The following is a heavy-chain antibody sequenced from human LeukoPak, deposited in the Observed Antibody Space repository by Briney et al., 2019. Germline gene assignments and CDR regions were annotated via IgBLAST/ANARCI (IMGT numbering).Heavy chain of an antibody. J-gene: IGHJ3*02. CDR3: ARSDPRSCDI. CDR2: IYSGGST. CDR1: GFTVSSNY. V-gene: IGHV3-53*01. Sequence: QPGGSLRLSCAASGFTVSSNYMTWVRQAPGKGLQWVSVIYSGGSTYYADSVKGRFTISRDNSKNTVYLQMNSLRAEDTAVYYCARSDPRSCDIWGQGTMVTVSS.